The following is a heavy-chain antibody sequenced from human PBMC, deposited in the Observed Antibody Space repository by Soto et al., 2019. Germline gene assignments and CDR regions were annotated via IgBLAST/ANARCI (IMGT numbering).Heavy chain of an antibody. J-gene: IGHJ5*02. CDR3: ARDHATYSSSWYPRWFDP. D-gene: IGHD6-13*01. Sequence: ASVKVSCKASGGTFSSYAISWVRQAPGQGLEWMGGIIPIFGTANYAQKFQGRVTITADESTSTAYMELSSLRSEDTAVYYCARDHATYSSSWYPRWFDPWGQGTLVTVSS. V-gene: IGHV1-69*13. CDR1: GGTFSSYA. CDR2: IIPIFGTA.